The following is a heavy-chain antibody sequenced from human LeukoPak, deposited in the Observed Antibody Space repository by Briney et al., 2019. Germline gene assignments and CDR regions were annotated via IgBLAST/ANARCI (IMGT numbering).Heavy chain of an antibody. J-gene: IGHJ1*01. D-gene: IGHD6-19*01. CDR2: INSDGSST. CDR1: GFTFSRYW. Sequence: GGSLRLSCAASGFTFSRYWMHWVRQAPGKGLVWVSRINSDGSSTSYADSVEGRFTISRDNAKNTLYLQMNSLRAEDTAVYYCARVPITLAGTKDAKYFQHWGQGTLVTVSS. V-gene: IGHV3-74*01. CDR3: ARVPITLAGTKDAKYFQH.